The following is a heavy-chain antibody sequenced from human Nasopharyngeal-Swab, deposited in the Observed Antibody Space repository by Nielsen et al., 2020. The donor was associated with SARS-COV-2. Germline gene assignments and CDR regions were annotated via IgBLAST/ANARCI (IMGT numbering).Heavy chain of an antibody. CDR1: GFTFSDYY. CDR3: ARVGGGSGWYSNWFDP. V-gene: IGHV3-11*04. CDR2: ISSSGSTI. D-gene: IGHD6-19*01. J-gene: IGHJ5*02. Sequence: GESLKISCAASGFTFSDYYMSWIRQAPGKGLEWVSYISSSGSTIYYAESVKGRFTISRDNAKNSLYLQMNSLRAEDTAVYYCARVGGGSGWYSNWFDPWGQGTLVTVSS.